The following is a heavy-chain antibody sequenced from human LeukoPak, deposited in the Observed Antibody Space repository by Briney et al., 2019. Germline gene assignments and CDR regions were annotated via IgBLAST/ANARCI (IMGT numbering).Heavy chain of an antibody. D-gene: IGHD3-10*01. CDR2: IYHSGST. Sequence: SSETLSLTCTVSGYSISSGYYWGWIRQPPGKGLGWIGSIYHSGSTYYNPSLKSRVTISVDTSKNQFSLKLSSVTAADTAVYYCARENYGSGSYLVWGQGTLGTVS. J-gene: IGHJ4*02. V-gene: IGHV4-38-2*02. CDR1: GYSISSGYY. CDR3: ARENYGSGSYLV.